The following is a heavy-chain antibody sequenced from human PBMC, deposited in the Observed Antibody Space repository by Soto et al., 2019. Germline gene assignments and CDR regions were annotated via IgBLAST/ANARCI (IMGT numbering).Heavy chain of an antibody. CDR2: ISYDGSNK. J-gene: IGHJ6*02. CDR1: GFTFSSYA. V-gene: IGHV3-30-3*01. Sequence: QVQLVESGGGVVQPGRSLRLSCAASGFTFSSYAMHWVRQAPGKGLEWVAVISYDGSNKYYADSVKGRFTISRDNSKNTLYLQMNCLRAEDTAVHYCARDGAPRDYSNRRYYCMDVWGQGTTVTVSS. D-gene: IGHD4-4*01. CDR3: ARDGAPRDYSNRRYYCMDV.